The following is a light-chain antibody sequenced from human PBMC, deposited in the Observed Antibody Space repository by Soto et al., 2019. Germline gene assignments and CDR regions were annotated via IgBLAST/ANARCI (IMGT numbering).Light chain of an antibody. J-gene: IGKJ2*01. CDR3: HHYGSSPPYT. V-gene: IGKV3-20*01. CDR1: ESVSSTY. Sequence: EIVLTQSPGTLSLSPGQRVSLSCRASESVSSTYLAWYQQKPGQAPRLLIYGAAYRATGIPDRFSGSGSGKDFTLTISRLEPEDFAVYYCHHYGSSPPYTFGQGTKLEIK. CDR2: GAA.